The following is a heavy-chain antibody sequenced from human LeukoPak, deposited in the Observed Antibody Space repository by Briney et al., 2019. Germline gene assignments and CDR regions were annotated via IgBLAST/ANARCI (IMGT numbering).Heavy chain of an antibody. J-gene: IGHJ6*02. V-gene: IGHV3-23*01. D-gene: IGHD3-3*01. CDR3: ARGQTPGITIFGVVIPPPYRYYCYGMDV. CDR1: GFTFSNYG. CDR2: ISGSGGST. Sequence: GGSLRLSCAASGFTFSNYGMSWVRQAPGKGLEWVSVISGSGGSTYYAGSVKGRFTISRDNSKNTLYLQMNSLRAEDTAVYYCARGQTPGITIFGVVIPPPYRYYCYGMDVWGQGTTVTVSS.